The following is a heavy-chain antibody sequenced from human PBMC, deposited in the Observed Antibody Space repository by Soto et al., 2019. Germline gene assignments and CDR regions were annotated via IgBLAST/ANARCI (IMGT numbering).Heavy chain of an antibody. Sequence: QVQLVQSGAEVKKPGSSVKVSCEASGGTFSGHAISWVRQAPGQGPEWMGGLIPLFGTTQHAQNFQDSLTITADKFTSAAYMELTSLRFEDTAIYYCARGPNWGYRFDSWGQGTLVTVSS. CDR1: GGTFSGHA. V-gene: IGHV1-69*06. J-gene: IGHJ4*02. CDR3: ARGPNWGYRFDS. D-gene: IGHD7-27*01. CDR2: LIPLFGTT.